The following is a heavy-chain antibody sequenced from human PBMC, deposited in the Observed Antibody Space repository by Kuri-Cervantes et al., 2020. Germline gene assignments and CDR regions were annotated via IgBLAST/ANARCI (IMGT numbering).Heavy chain of an antibody. CDR1: GVSLSTSGMS. CDR3: ARMTREKYDNSGSFDY. D-gene: IGHD3-22*01. V-gene: IGHV2-70*20. Sequence: SGLTLVKPTQPLTLTCTFSGVSLSTSGMSVSWVRQPPGKALEWLALIDWEDDKYYSTSLKTRLTVSKDTSKNQLLLTMTNMDPVDTATYYCARMTREKYDNSGSFDYWGQGTLVTVSS. CDR2: IDWEDDK. J-gene: IGHJ4*02.